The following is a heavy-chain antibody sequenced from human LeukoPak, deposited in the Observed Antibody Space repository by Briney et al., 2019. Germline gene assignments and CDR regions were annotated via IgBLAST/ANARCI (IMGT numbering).Heavy chain of an antibody. J-gene: IGHJ4*02. V-gene: IGHV3-74*03. D-gene: IGHD3-9*01. CDR3: AKSIDLLTLYLCSLDY. Sequence: PGGSLRLSCAASTFTFSNYWMHWGRHAPGKGLVWVSRMNGDGSSTKYADSVKGRFTISRENAKNTVYVQMKSLRGENTAVYYCAKSIDLLTLYLCSLDYWGQGTLVTVSS. CDR2: MNGDGSST. CDR1: TFTFSNYW.